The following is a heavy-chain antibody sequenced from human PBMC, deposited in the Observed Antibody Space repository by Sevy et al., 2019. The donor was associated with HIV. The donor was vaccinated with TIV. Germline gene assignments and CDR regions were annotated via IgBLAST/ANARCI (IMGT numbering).Heavy chain of an antibody. Sequence: ASVKVSCKASGYTFTSYGISWVRQAPGQGLEWMGWISAYNGNTNYAQKLQGRVTITTDTSTSTAYMELRSLRSDDTAVYYCARATGAARPHAFDIWGQGTMVTVSS. CDR1: GYTFTSYG. CDR2: ISAYNGNT. D-gene: IGHD6-6*01. J-gene: IGHJ3*02. CDR3: ARATGAARPHAFDI. V-gene: IGHV1-18*01.